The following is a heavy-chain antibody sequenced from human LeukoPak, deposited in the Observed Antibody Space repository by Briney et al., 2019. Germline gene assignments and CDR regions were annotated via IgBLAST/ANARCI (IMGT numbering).Heavy chain of an antibody. CDR3: ARASSIAAAGSFDY. Sequence: GGSLRLSCSASGFTFSSYSMNWVRQAPGKGLEWVSSISSSSSYIYYADSVKGRFTISRDNAKNSLYLQMNSLRAEDTAVYYCARASSIAAAGSFDYWGQGTLVTVSS. J-gene: IGHJ4*02. CDR2: ISSSSSYI. V-gene: IGHV3-21*01. D-gene: IGHD6-13*01. CDR1: GFTFSSYS.